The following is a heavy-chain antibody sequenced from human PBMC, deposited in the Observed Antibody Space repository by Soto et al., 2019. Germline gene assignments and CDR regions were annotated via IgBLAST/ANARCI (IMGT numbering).Heavy chain of an antibody. V-gene: IGHV1-2*02. D-gene: IGHD2-15*01. Sequence: SSVKVSCKASGYTFTGYYMHWVRQAPGQGLEWMGWINPNSGGTNYAQKFQGRVTMTRDTSISTAYMELSRLRSDDTAVYYCARGAVVALYYYGMDVWGQEKTVTVAS. CDR2: INPNSGGT. CDR3: ARGAVVALYYYGMDV. CDR1: GYTFTGYY. J-gene: IGHJ6*02.